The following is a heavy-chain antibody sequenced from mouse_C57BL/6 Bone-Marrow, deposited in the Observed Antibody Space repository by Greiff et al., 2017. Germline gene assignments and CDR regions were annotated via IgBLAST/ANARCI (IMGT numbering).Heavy chain of an antibody. J-gene: IGHJ2*01. CDR3: TTRGYGSVYFDY. CDR2: IDPENGDT. D-gene: IGHD1-1*01. Sequence: EVQLQQSGAELVRPGASVKLSCTASGFNIKDDYMHWVKQRPEQGLEWIGWIDPENGDTEYASKFQGKATITAETSSNTAYLQLSSLTSEDTAVYYCTTRGYGSVYFDYWGQGTTLTVSS. CDR1: GFNIKDDY. V-gene: IGHV14-4*01.